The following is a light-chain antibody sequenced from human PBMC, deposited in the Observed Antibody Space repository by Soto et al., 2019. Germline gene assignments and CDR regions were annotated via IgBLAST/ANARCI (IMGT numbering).Light chain of an antibody. J-gene: IGLJ1*01. V-gene: IGLV2-11*01. Sequence: QSVLTQPLSVSGSPGQSVTISCTRTSSYIGPYDHVAWYQQHPGKAPKLIIFAVSKRPSGVPDRFSGSKSGNTASLTISGLPAEDEADYSCSPYAGNYSYVFANGTKVTVL. CDR2: AVS. CDR3: SPYAGNYSYV. CDR1: SSYIGPYDH.